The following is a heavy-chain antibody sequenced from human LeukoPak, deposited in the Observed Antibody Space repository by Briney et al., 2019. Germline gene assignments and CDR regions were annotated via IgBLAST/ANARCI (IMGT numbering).Heavy chain of an antibody. CDR3: ARDPGVLVGY. CDR2: ISSSGSTI. D-gene: IGHD2-8*02. Sequence: LSLTCTVSGGSMSSYYWSWIRQAPGKGLEWVSYISSSGSTIHYADSVKGRFTISRDNAKNSLYLQMNSLRAEDTAVYYCARDPGVLVGYWGQGTLVTVSS. V-gene: IGHV3-11*01. CDR1: GGSMSSYY. J-gene: IGHJ4*02.